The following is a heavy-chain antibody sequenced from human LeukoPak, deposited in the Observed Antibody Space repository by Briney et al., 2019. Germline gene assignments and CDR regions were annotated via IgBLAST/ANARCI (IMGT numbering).Heavy chain of an antibody. J-gene: IGHJ6*03. D-gene: IGHD2-2*01. CDR1: GYTFTGYY. CDR3: ARVDGPAATNYYYYYMDV. CDR2: INPNSGGT. V-gene: IGHV1-2*04. Sequence: ASVKVSCKASGYTFTGYYMHWVRQAPGQGLEWIGWINPNSGGTNYAQKFQGWVTMTRDTSISTAYMELSRLRSDDTAVYYCARVDGPAATNYYYYYMDVWGKGTTVTVSS.